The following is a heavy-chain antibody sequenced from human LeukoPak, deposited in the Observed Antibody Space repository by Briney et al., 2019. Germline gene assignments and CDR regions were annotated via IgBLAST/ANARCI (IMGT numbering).Heavy chain of an antibody. Sequence: SETLSLTCTVSGGSISSYYWSWIRQPPGKGLEWIGYIYYSGSTNYNPSLRSRITMSVDTSNSHFSLSLTSVTAADTAVYYCARLPGCSGADCFRAFDIWGQGTMVTVSS. CDR1: GGSISSYY. V-gene: IGHV4-59*08. J-gene: IGHJ3*02. CDR2: IYYSGST. CDR3: ARLPGCSGADCFRAFDI. D-gene: IGHD2-21*02.